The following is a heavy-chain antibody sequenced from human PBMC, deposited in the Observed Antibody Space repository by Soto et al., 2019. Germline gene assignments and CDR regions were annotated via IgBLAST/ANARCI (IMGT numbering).Heavy chain of an antibody. V-gene: IGHV4-59*05. CDR1: GGSISSYY. J-gene: IGHJ6*02. CDR2: IYYSGST. Sequence: PSETLSLTCTVSGGSISSYYWSWIRQPPGKGLEWIGSIYYSGSTYYNPSLKSRVTISVDTSKNQFSLKLSSVTAADTAVYYCARPYLWFGEPNYYYYGMDVWGQGTTVTVSS. CDR3: ARPYLWFGEPNYYYYGMDV. D-gene: IGHD3-10*01.